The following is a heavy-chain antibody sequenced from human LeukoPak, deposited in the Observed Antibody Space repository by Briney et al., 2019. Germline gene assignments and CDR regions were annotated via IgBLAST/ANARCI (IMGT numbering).Heavy chain of an antibody. CDR3: ARHPRDGYNSPYFYYGVAV. V-gene: IGHV4-59*08. D-gene: IGHD5-24*01. J-gene: IGHJ6*02. CDR2: IYYNAST. Sequence: PSETLSLTCSVSRGSISRYYWSWIRQPPGKGLEWIGDIYYNASTNYNPSLKSRVTISVDTSKNQFSLKLSSVTAADTAVYYCARHPRDGYNSPYFYYGVAVWGHGTTVTVSS. CDR1: RGSISRYY.